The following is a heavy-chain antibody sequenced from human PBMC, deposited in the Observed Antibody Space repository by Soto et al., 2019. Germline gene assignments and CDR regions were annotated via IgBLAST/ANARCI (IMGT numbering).Heavy chain of an antibody. CDR3: ARDRVAALGYYYYCGMDV. V-gene: IGHV1-2*02. CDR1: GYTFTGYY. Sequence: ASVKVSCKASGYTFTGYYMHWVRQAPGQGLEWMGWINPNSGGTNYAQKFQGRVTMTRDTSISTAYMELSRLRSDDTAVYYCARDRVAALGYYYYCGMDVWGQGTTVTVSS. CDR2: INPNSGGT. D-gene: IGHD6-13*01. J-gene: IGHJ6*02.